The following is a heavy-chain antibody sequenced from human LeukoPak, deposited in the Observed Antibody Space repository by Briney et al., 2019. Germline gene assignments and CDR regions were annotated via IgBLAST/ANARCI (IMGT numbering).Heavy chain of an antibody. Sequence: GGSLRLSCAASGFTLSSYWMHWVRQAPGKGLEWVSYISSSGTTRYYADSVKGRFTISRDNAKNSLYLQMNSLRAEDTAVYYCARGYGGSSPFDYWGQGTLVTVSS. D-gene: IGHD4-23*01. CDR3: ARGYGGSSPFDY. CDR2: ISSSGTTR. V-gene: IGHV3-48*04. CDR1: GFTLSSYW. J-gene: IGHJ4*02.